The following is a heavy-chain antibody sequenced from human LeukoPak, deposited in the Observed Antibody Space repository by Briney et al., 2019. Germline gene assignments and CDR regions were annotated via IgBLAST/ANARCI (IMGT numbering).Heavy chain of an antibody. CDR2: TYYRSKWFN. CDR3: ARDGGLGLDYFDY. J-gene: IGHJ4*02. CDR1: AGSVSSNSAA. D-gene: IGHD3-16*01. Sequence: SQTLSLTCAISAGSVSSNSAAWNWVRQSPSRGLEWLGRTYYRSKWFNDYSISVKSRITVNPDTSKNQFSLQLTSVTPEDTPVYYCARDGGLGLDYFDYWGQGTLVTVSS. V-gene: IGHV6-1*01.